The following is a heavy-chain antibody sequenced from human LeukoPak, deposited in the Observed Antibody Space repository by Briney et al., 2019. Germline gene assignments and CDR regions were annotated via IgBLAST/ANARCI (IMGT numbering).Heavy chain of an antibody. D-gene: IGHD6-19*01. CDR1: GYTFTGYY. V-gene: IGHV1-2*06. CDR3: ARDLSGRYGDFDY. J-gene: IGHJ4*02. Sequence: ASVKVSCKASGYTFTGYYIHWVRQAPGQGLEWMGRINPNNGGTNYARKFQGRVTMTRDTSISTAYMELSRLRSDDTAVYYCARDLSGRYGDFDYWGQGTLVTVSS. CDR2: INPNNGGT.